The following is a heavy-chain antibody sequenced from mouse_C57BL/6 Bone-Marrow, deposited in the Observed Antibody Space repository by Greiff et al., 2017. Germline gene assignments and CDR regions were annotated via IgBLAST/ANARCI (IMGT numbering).Heavy chain of an antibody. V-gene: IGHV1-50*01. CDR3: ARNYYGSSYAH. Sequence: VQLQHPGAELVKPGASVKLSCKASGYTFTSYWMQWVKQRPGQGLEWIGEIDPSDSYTNYNQKFKGKATLTVDTSSSTAYMQLSSLTSEDSAVYYCARNYYGSSYAHWGQGTTLTVSS. CDR1: GYTFTSYW. J-gene: IGHJ2*01. D-gene: IGHD1-1*01. CDR2: IDPSDSYT.